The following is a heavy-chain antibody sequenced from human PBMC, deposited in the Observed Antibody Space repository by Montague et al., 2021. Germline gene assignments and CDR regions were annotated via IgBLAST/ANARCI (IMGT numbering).Heavy chain of an antibody. D-gene: IGHD4-23*01. CDR3: ANRPDITVVTL. CDR1: GFTFSSYA. Sequence: SLRLSCAASGFTFSSYAMSWVRQAPGKGLEWVPAISGSGGSTYYAVSVKGRFTISRDNSKNTLYLQMNSLRAEDTAVYYCANRPDITVVTLGGQGTLVTVSS. CDR2: ISGSGGST. J-gene: IGHJ4*02. V-gene: IGHV3-23*01.